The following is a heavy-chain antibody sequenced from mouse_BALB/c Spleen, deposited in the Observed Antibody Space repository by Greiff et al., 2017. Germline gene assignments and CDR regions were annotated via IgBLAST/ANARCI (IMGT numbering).Heavy chain of an antibody. Sequence: VQLQQSGPELMKPGASVKISCKASGYSFTSYYMHWVKQCHGKSLEWIGYIDPFNGGTSYNQKFKGKATLTVDKSSSTAYMHLSSLTSEDSAVYYCARSGYGSLYAMDYWGQGTSVTVSS. CDR1: GYSFTSYY. D-gene: IGHD1-1*01. CDR2: IDPFNGGT. CDR3: ARSGYGSLYAMDY. J-gene: IGHJ4*01. V-gene: IGHV1S135*01.